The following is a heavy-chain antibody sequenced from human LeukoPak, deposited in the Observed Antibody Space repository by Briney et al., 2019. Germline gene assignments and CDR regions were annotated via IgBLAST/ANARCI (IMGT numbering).Heavy chain of an antibody. V-gene: IGHV1-69*05. Sequence: GASVKVSCKASGYTFTSYDINWVRQATGQGLEWMGGIIPIFGTANYAQKFQGRVTITTDESTSTAYMELSSLRSEDTAVYYCARDPYGHPPRGDDAFDIWGQGTMVTVSS. CDR3: ARDPYGHPPRGDDAFDI. CDR1: GYTFTSYD. CDR2: IIPIFGTA. D-gene: IGHD2-21*01. J-gene: IGHJ3*02.